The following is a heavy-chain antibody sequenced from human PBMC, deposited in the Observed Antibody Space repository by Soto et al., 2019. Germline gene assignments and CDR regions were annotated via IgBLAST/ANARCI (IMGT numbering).Heavy chain of an antibody. J-gene: IGHJ4*02. CDR2: ITGTGGST. Sequence: GGSLRLSCTVSGFAFNNYGINWVRQAPGKGLEWVSSITGTGGSTYYGDSVKGRFTISRDNSKNTLYLQMNSLRAEDTAIYYCAKDRGITMVVVTVLLDHWGQGTLVTVSS. D-gene: IGHD3-22*01. V-gene: IGHV3-23*01. CDR3: AKDRGITMVVVTVLLDH. CDR1: GFAFNNYG.